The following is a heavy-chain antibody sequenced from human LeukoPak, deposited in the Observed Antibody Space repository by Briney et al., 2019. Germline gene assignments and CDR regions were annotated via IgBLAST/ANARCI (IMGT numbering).Heavy chain of an antibody. Sequence: PGGSLRLSCAASGFTFGSYAMSWVRQAPGKGLEWVSAISGSGGSTYYADSVKGRFTISRDNSKNTLYLQMNSQRAEDTAVYYCANQYYYGSGSPKRRYYFDYWGQGTLVTVSS. D-gene: IGHD3-10*01. J-gene: IGHJ4*02. CDR2: ISGSGGST. CDR1: GFTFGSYA. V-gene: IGHV3-23*01. CDR3: ANQYYYGSGSPKRRYYFDY.